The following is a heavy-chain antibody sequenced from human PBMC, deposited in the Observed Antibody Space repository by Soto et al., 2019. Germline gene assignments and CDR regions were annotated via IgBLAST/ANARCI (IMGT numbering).Heavy chain of an antibody. J-gene: IGHJ6*02. V-gene: IGHV1-3*01. D-gene: IGHD1-26*01. CDR3: GRSVVGATGEILYNAMDV. CDR1: GYTFTTYA. CDR2: INPASGHT. Sequence: ASVKVSCKASGYTFTTYALHWVRQAPGQRPEWMGWINPASGHTKYSKKFQDRVTITRDTSASTGYMELSSLRPEDTAVYYCGRSVVGATGEILYNAMDVWGQGTTVTVSS.